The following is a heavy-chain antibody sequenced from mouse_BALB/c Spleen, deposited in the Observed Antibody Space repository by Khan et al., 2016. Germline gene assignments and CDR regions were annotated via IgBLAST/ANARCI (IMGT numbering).Heavy chain of an antibody. J-gene: IGHJ2*02. Sequence: QVQLQQSGAELMKPGASVKISCKATGYTFSNYWIEWVKQRPGHGLEWIGEILPRSGSTNFNENFKGKATFTADTSSNTAYMQLSSLTSEDSAVYYCARTDRRGYLDYWGQGSSPTVSS. CDR3: ARTDRRGYLDY. CDR1: GYTFSNYW. CDR2: ILPRSGST. V-gene: IGHV1-9*01.